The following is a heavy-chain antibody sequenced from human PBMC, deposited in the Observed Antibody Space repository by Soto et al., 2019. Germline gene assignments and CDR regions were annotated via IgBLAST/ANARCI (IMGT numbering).Heavy chain of an antibody. CDR2: IFGDGNT. V-gene: IGHV3-53*01. CDR1: EFNVTNGH. D-gene: IGHD4-17*01. Sequence: ESGGGLIQPGGSLRLACAASEFNVTNGHMNWVRQAPGKGLEWVSVIFGDGNTKYGDSVKGRFTISRDTSKNTVYLQMNSLRAEDTAVYYCAGDWNGDKYFDYWDQGPLVTVSS. CDR3: AGDWNGDKYFDY. J-gene: IGHJ4*02.